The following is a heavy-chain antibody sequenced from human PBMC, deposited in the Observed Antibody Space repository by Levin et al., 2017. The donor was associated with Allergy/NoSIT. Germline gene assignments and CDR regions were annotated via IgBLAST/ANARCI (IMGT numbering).Heavy chain of an antibody. Sequence: GESLKISCVASGFTFSDYYMSWFRQVPGKGLEWVSYITGSGTTISYADSVKGRFSVSRDNAKNSLYLQLSSLRAEDTAVYYCARDTVVASGGLGSYYYYGMDVWGKGTTVTVSS. V-gene: IGHV3-11*01. D-gene: IGHD4-23*01. CDR3: ARDTVVASGGLGSYYYYGMDV. CDR1: GFTFSDYY. J-gene: IGHJ6*04. CDR2: ITGSGTTI.